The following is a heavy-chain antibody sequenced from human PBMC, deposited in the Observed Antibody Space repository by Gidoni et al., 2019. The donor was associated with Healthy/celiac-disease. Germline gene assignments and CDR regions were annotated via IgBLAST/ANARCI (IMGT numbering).Heavy chain of an antibody. CDR3: ARDSQYENFDY. J-gene: IGHJ4*02. CDR2: ISSSSSYR. Sequence: EVQLVESGGGLVKPGGSLRLSCAASGFTFSSYSTNWVRQAPGKGLEWVSSISSSSSYRYYADSVKGRFTISRDNAKNSLYLQMNSLRAEYTSVYYCARDSQYENFDYWGQGTLVTVSS. V-gene: IGHV3-21*01. D-gene: IGHD3-3*01. CDR1: GFTFSSYS.